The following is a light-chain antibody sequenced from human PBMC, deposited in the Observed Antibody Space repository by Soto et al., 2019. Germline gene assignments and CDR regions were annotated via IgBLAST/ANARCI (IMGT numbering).Light chain of an antibody. V-gene: IGKV3-11*01. J-gene: IGKJ5*01. CDR1: QSVNSY. Sequence: EIVLTQSPATLSLSPGERATLSCRASQSVNSYLAWYQQKPGQAPRLLIYDASNRATGIPARFSGSGSGTAFTLTISSLEPEDFAVYYCQQRSNWPPLFGQGTRLEIK. CDR3: QQRSNWPPL. CDR2: DAS.